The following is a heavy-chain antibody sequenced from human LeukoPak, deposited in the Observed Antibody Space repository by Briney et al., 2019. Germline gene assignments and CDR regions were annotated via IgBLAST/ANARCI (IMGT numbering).Heavy chain of an antibody. J-gene: IGHJ3*02. V-gene: IGHV4-59*08. CDR1: GGSISSYY. Sequence: SETLSLTCTVSGGSISSYYWSWIRQPPGKGLEWIGYIYYSGSTNYNPSLKSRVTISVDTSKNQFSLKLSSVTAADTAVYYCARHTQAAGDAFDIWGQGTMVTVSS. CDR3: ARHTQAAGDAFDI. CDR2: IYYSGST.